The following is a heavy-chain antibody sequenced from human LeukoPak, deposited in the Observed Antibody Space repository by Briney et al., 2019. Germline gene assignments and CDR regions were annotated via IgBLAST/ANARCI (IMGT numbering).Heavy chain of an antibody. CDR1: GGSISSGSYY. Sequence: SETLSLTCTVSGGSISSGSYYWSWIRQPAGKGLEWIGRIYTSGSTNYNPSLKSRVTISVDTSKNQFSLKLSSVTAADTAVYYCARVNVYYYDSSGYPYYYYYMDVWGKGTTVTISS. V-gene: IGHV4-61*02. CDR2: IYTSGST. D-gene: IGHD3-22*01. J-gene: IGHJ6*03. CDR3: ARVNVYYYDSSGYPYYYYYMDV.